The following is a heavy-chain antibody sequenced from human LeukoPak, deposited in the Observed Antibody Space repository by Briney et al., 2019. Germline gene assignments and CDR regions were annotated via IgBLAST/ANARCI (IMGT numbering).Heavy chain of an antibody. J-gene: IGHJ4*02. Sequence: GASVKVSCKASGYTFTSYDINWVRQAPGQGLEWMGWMNPNSGNTGYAQKFQGRIIVSRNTSISTAYMELGSLTSEDTAIYYCARIAAAGNRRLNYWGQGTLVTVAS. CDR1: GYTFTSYD. CDR2: MNPNSGNT. CDR3: ARIAAAGNRRLNY. D-gene: IGHD6-13*01. V-gene: IGHV1-8*01.